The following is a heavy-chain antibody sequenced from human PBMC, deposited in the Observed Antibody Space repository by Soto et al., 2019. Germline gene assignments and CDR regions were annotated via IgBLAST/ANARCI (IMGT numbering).Heavy chain of an antibody. V-gene: IGHV4-31*03. D-gene: IGHD4-17*01. CDR2: IYYSGST. CDR3: ARELYGDSNWFDP. J-gene: IGHJ5*02. Sequence: TLSLTCTVSGGSISSGGYYWSWICQHPGKGLEWIGYIYYSGSTYYNPSLKSRVTISVDTSKNQFSLKLSSVTAADTAVYYCARELYGDSNWFDPWGQGTLVTVSS. CDR1: GGSISSGGYY.